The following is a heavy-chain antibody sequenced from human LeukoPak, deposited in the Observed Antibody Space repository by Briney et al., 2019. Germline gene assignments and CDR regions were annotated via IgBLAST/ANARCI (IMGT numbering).Heavy chain of an antibody. Sequence: ASVKVSCKTSGYTFTNYAISWVRQAPGQGLEWAGWTSAYNGNTDYAQKFQGRVTMTTDSSTSTAYMELRSLRPDDTAVYYCARDLPADTGYETHDYWGQGTLVTVSS. D-gene: IGHD5-12*01. CDR1: GYTFTNYA. CDR2: TSAYNGNT. J-gene: IGHJ4*02. V-gene: IGHV1-18*01. CDR3: ARDLPADTGYETHDY.